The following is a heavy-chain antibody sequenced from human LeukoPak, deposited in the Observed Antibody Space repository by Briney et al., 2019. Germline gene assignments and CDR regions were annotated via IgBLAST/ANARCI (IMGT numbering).Heavy chain of an antibody. V-gene: IGHV3-11*01. J-gene: IGHJ6*03. CDR1: GFTFSDYY. CDR3: ARGTWIYCSGGSCYPRYMDV. D-gene: IGHD2-15*01. Sequence: GRSLRLSCAASGFTFSDYYMSWIRQAPGKGLEWVSYISSSGSTIYYADSVKGRFTISRDNAKNSLYLQMNSLRAEDTAVYYCARGTWIYCSGGSCYPRYMDVWGKGTTVTISS. CDR2: ISSSGSTI.